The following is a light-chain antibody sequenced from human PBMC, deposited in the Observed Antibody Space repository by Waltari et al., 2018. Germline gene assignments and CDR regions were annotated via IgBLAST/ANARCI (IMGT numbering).Light chain of an antibody. CDR3: SSYAGSNNYV. J-gene: IGLJ1*01. Sequence: QSALTPPPSASGSPGQSVTIPCTGTSSDGGGYNYVSWYKQHPGKAPKLMIYEVSKRPSGVPDRFSGSKSGNTASLTVSGLQAEDEADYYCSSYAGSNNYVFGTGTKVTVL. CDR1: SSDGGGYNY. CDR2: EVS. V-gene: IGLV2-8*01.